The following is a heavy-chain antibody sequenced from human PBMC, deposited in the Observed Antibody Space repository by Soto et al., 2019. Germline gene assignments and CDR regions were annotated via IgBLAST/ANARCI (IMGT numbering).Heavy chain of an antibody. CDR3: ARGLVVAEDAFDF. Sequence: EVQLVESGGGVVRPGGSLRLSCAASGFTFDDFGMSWVRQAPGKGLEWVSGIQWNGGDATYVGSDEGRFIISRDNAKNFLFLEMNSLGPDDTALYYCARGLVVAEDAFDFWGQGTMVTVSS. V-gene: IGHV3-20*04. CDR2: IQWNGGDA. J-gene: IGHJ3*01. D-gene: IGHD2-15*01. CDR1: GFTFDDFG.